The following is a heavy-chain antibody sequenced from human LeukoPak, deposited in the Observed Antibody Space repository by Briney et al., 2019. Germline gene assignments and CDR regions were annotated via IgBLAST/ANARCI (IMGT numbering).Heavy chain of an antibody. CDR2: IKSKTDGGTI. Sequence: GGSPRLPCAASGFTFSDAWMSWVRQAPGKGLEWVGRIKSKTDGGTIDYAAPVKGRFTISRDDSKNTLYLQMNSLKSEDTAVYYCSSLAMIRGVMPFDYWGQGTLVTVSS. CDR3: SSLAMIRGVMPFDY. V-gene: IGHV3-15*01. J-gene: IGHJ4*02. D-gene: IGHD3-10*01. CDR1: GFTFSDAW.